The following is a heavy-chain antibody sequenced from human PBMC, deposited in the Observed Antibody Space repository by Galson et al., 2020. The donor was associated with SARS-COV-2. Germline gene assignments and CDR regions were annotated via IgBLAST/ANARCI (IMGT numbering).Heavy chain of an antibody. CDR3: AKGYGSGSYYKPKPLYQPLLWFDY. CDR2: IYYSGST. J-gene: IGHJ4*02. Sequence: SETLSLTCTVSGGSISSSSYYWGWIRQPPGKGLEWIGSIYYSGSTYYNPSLKSRVTISVDTSKNQFSLKLSSVTAADTAVYYCAKGYGSGSYYKPKPLYQPLLWFDYWGQGTLVTVSS. CDR1: GGSISSSSYY. V-gene: IGHV4-39*07. D-gene: IGHD3-10*01.